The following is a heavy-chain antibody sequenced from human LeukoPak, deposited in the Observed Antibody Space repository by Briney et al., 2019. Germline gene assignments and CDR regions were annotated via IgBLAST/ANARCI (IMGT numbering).Heavy chain of an antibody. CDR1: GYSFSSYW. V-gene: IGHV5-51*01. J-gene: IGHJ4*02. Sequence: GESLKISCKGSGYSFSSYWIGWVRQMPGKGRECMGIIYPGDSDTRYSPSFQGRVTISADKSISTAYLQWSSLKASDTAMYYCGRLDYGGHSFFDYWGQGTLVTVSS. D-gene: IGHD4-23*01. CDR2: IYPGDSDT. CDR3: GRLDYGGHSFFDY.